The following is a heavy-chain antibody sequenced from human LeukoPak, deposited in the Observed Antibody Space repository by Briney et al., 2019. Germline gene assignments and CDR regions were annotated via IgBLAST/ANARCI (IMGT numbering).Heavy chain of an antibody. V-gene: IGHV3-21*01. Sequence: GGSLRLSCAASGFTFSSFNMNWVRQAPGKAMEWVSSITSSGTHVFYADSVRGRFTISRDNAKKSLYLQMNSLRVEDTAVYYCARAYSERYGLGYYYMDVWGKGTTVTVSS. D-gene: IGHD1-26*01. CDR1: GFTFSSFN. J-gene: IGHJ6*03. CDR3: ARAYSERYGLGYYYMDV. CDR2: ITSSGTHV.